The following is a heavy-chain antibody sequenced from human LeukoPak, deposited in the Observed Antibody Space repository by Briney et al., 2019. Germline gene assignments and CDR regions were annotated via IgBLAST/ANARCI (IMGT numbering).Heavy chain of an antibody. D-gene: IGHD5-12*01. CDR3: ARSRPDIVATILRAFDI. Sequence: PGGSLRLSCAASGFTFSDYYMSWIRQAPGKGLEWVSYISSSGSTIYYADSVKGRFTISRDNAKNSLYLQMNSLRAEDTAVYYCARSRPDIVATILRAFDIWGQGTMVTVSS. CDR1: GFTFSDYY. CDR2: ISSSGSTI. J-gene: IGHJ3*02. V-gene: IGHV3-11*04.